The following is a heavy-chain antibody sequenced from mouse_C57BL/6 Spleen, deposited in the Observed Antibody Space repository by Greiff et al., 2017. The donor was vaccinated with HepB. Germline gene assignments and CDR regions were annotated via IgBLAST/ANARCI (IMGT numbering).Heavy chain of an antibody. CDR3: ARSIYYDQYYYAMDY. CDR2: INPSNGGT. J-gene: IGHJ4*01. Sequence: QVQLQQPGTELVKPGASVKLSCKASGYTFTSYWMHWVKQRPGQGLEWIGNINPSNGGTNYNEKFKSKATLTVDKSSSTAYMQLSSLTSEDSAVYYCARSIYYDQYYYAMDYWGQGTSVTVSS. CDR1: GYTFTSYW. V-gene: IGHV1-53*01. D-gene: IGHD2-4*01.